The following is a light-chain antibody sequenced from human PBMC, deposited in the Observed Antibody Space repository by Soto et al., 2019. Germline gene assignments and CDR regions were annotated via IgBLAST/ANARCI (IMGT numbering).Light chain of an antibody. CDR3: QQRSRWPRDT. V-gene: IGKV3-11*01. Sequence: EVVLTQSPATLSLSPGESATLSCRASQNVCHNLAWYQQTPGQAPRLLIYAASDRATGIPARFRGSGSDTDFTLTITSVEPEDFAVYYCQQRSRWPRDTVGQGPKLEIK. CDR1: QNVCHN. J-gene: IGKJ2*01. CDR2: AAS.